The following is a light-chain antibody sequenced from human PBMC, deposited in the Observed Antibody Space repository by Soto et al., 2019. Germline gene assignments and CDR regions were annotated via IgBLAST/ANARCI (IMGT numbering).Light chain of an antibody. CDR1: QGFSTY. Sequence: DIQTSQSPSSLSASVGARVNITCRASQGFSTYLNWYQQKPGNAPKLLIYAASTLQSGVPSRFSGSGSETDFTLTICSLQPVDFATYSCQQSYSTTWTFGQGTKVDI. J-gene: IGKJ1*01. CDR3: QQSYSTTWT. V-gene: IGKV1-39*01. CDR2: AAS.